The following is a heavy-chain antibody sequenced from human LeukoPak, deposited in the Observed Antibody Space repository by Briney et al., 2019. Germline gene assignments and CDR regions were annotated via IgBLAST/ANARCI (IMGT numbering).Heavy chain of an antibody. D-gene: IGHD3-22*01. CDR3: ARVFVDSSGYYSYYFDY. J-gene: IGHJ4*02. CDR2: IYYSGST. V-gene: IGHV4-59*01. Sequence: SESLSLTCTESGGSISSYYWSWIRQTPGKGLGWIGSIYYSGSTNYNPSLKSRVTISVDTSKNQFSLKLSSVTAADTAVYYCARVFVDSSGYYSYYFDYWGQGTLVTVSS. CDR1: GGSISSYY.